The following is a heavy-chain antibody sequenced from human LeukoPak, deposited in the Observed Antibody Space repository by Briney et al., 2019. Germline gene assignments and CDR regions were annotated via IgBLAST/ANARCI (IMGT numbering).Heavy chain of an antibody. CDR2: ISGSGGST. Sequence: SGGSLRLSCAASGFTFSSYGMSWVRQAPGKGLEWVSGISGSGGSTNYADSVKGRLTISRDNSKNTLYLQMNSLRAEDTAVYYCAKESGSYYSLSFADYWGQGTLVTVSS. D-gene: IGHD1-26*01. V-gene: IGHV3-23*01. CDR3: AKESGSYYSLSFADY. CDR1: GFTFSSYG. J-gene: IGHJ4*02.